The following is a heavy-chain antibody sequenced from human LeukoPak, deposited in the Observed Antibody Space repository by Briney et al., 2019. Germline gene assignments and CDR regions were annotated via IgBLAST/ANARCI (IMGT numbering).Heavy chain of an antibody. V-gene: IGHV1-69*04. CDR2: IIPILGIA. CDR1: GGTFSSYA. CDR3: ARERITMIVVVITYDAFDI. J-gene: IGHJ3*02. Sequence: SVKVSCKASGGTFSSYAISWGRQAPGQGLEWMGRIIPILGIANYAQKFQGRVTITADKSTSTAYMELSSLRSEDTAVYYCARERITMIVVVITYDAFDIWGQGTMVTVSS. D-gene: IGHD3-22*01.